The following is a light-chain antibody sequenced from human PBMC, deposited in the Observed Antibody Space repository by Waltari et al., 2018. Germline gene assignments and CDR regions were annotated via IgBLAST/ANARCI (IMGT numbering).Light chain of an antibody. CDR3: QQSYSTLTWT. J-gene: IGKJ1*01. CDR1: QSISSY. CDR2: AAS. V-gene: IGKV1-39*01. Sequence: DIQMTQSPSSLPASVGDRVPITCRASQSISSYLNWYQQKPGKAPKLLIYAASSLQSGVPSRFSGSGSGTDFTLTISSLQPEDFATYYCQQSYSTLTWTFGQGTKVEIK.